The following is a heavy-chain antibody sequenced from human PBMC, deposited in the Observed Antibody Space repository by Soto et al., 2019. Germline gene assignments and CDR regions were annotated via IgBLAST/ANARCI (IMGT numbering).Heavy chain of an antibody. Sequence: ETLSLTCTVSGGSFSGPYWGWIRQPPGKGLEWIGYIYYSGITNYDPSLRSRVTMSVDMSRNQFSLRLSSVTAADTAVYYCATIPIVGTKPYFVDYWGQGTLVTVSS. D-gene: IGHD1-1*01. CDR1: GGSFSGPY. V-gene: IGHV4-59*04. CDR2: IYYSGIT. J-gene: IGHJ4*02. CDR3: ATIPIVGTKPYFVDY.